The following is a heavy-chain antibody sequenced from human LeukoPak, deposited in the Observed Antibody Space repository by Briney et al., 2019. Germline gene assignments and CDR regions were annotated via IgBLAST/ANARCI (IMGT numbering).Heavy chain of an antibody. CDR2: IYTSGST. D-gene: IGHD2-15*01. J-gene: IGHJ6*03. Sequence: SETLSLTCTVSGGSISSGSYYWSWIRQPAGKGLEWIGRIYTSGSTNCNPSLKSRVTISVDTSKNQFSLKLSSVTAADTAVYYCAVVSSDYYYYMDVWGKGTTVTISS. CDR3: AVVSSDYYYYMDV. V-gene: IGHV4-61*02. CDR1: GGSISSGSYY.